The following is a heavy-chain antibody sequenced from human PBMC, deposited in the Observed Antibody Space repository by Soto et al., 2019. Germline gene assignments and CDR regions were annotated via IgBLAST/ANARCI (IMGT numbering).Heavy chain of an antibody. CDR2: ISGSGGST. V-gene: IGHV3-23*01. CDR3: AKDKITMVRGVYNWFDP. CDR1: GFTFSSYA. D-gene: IGHD3-10*01. Sequence: GGSLRLSCAASGFTFSSYAMSWVRQAPGKGLEWVSAISGSGGSTYYADSVKGRFTISRDNSKNTLYLQMNSLRAEDTAVYYCAKDKITMVRGVYNWFDPWGQGTLVTVSS. J-gene: IGHJ5*02.